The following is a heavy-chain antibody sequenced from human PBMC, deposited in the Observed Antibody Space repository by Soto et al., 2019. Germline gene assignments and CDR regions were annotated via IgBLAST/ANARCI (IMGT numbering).Heavy chain of an antibody. CDR3: AREALYSSGWYYSDY. CDR1: GYAFNTYG. D-gene: IGHD6-13*01. J-gene: IGHJ4*02. V-gene: IGHV1-18*01. Sequence: ASVKVSCKDSGYAFNTYGIKWVRQAPRQGLEWMGWISAYNGNTNYAQKVRGRVTMTTDTSTSTAYMELRSLRSDDTAVYYCAREALYSSGWYYSDYWGQGTPVTVSS. CDR2: ISAYNGNT.